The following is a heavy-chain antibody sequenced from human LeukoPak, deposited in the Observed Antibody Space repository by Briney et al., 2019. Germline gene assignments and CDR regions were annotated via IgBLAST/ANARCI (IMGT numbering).Heavy chain of an antibody. D-gene: IGHD2-21*01. V-gene: IGHV3-64*01. Sequence: GGSLRLSCAASGFTFSTYALHWVRQVPGKGLEYVSAISSIGGTTYYANSVKGRFTISRDNSKNTLYLQMGSLKPEDTAVYYCARVGDNTAFDYWGQGTLVTVS. CDR1: GFTFSTYA. CDR2: ISSIGGTT. J-gene: IGHJ4*02. CDR3: ARVGDNTAFDY.